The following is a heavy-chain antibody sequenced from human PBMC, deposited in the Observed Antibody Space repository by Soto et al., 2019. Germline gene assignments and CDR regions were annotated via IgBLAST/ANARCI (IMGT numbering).Heavy chain of an antibody. CDR2: IIPIFGTA. CDR1: GGTFSSYA. D-gene: IGHD3-22*01. J-gene: IGHJ5*02. CDR3: ARVLYYYDSSGYLRWFDP. Sequence: SVKVSCTASGGTFSSYASSWVRQAPGQGLEWMGGIIPIFGTANYAQKFQGRVTITADKSTSTAYMELSSLRSEDTAVYYCARVLYYYDSSGYLRWFDPWGQGTLVTVSS. V-gene: IGHV1-69*06.